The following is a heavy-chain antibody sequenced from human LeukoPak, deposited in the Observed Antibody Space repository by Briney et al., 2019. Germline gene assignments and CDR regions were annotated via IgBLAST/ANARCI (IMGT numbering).Heavy chain of an antibody. Sequence: GGSLRLSCAASGFTFSSYGMHWVRQAPGKGLEWVALISFDGGKEYYEDSVKGRFTISRDNSQNTMYLQMSSLRAEDTALYYCAKDRGTSSAAYGMDVWGQGTTVTVSS. V-gene: IGHV3-30*18. CDR1: GFTFSSYG. J-gene: IGHJ6*02. D-gene: IGHD6-13*01. CDR3: AKDRGTSSAAYGMDV. CDR2: ISFDGGKE.